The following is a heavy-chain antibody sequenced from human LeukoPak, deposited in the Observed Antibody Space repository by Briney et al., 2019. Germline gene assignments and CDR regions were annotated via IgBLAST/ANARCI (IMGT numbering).Heavy chain of an antibody. CDR2: ISYDGTNK. Sequence: QPGRSLRLSCAASGFTFSSYGMHWVRQAPGKGLEWVAIISYDGTNKYYADSVKGRFTISRDNSKNTLSLQMNSLRAGDTALYYCAKDRPIAAADHYYYYSMDVWGQGTTVTVSS. D-gene: IGHD6-13*01. CDR1: GFTFSSYG. CDR3: AKDRPIAAADHYYYYSMDV. J-gene: IGHJ6*02. V-gene: IGHV3-30*18.